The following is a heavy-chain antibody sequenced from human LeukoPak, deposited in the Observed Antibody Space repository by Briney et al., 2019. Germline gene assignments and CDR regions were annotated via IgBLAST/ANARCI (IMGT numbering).Heavy chain of an antibody. J-gene: IGHJ4*02. CDR3: ARHLLGYIDGPAPYFLDY. CDR2: IHYNGIT. CDR1: GSMYNYY. Sequence: SETLSLTCTVSGSMYNYYWSWIRQPPGKGLEWIGYIHYNGITNYNPSLKSRVTMSLDTSKNQVSLKLNSVTAADTAVYYCARHLLGYIDGPAPYFLDYWGQGILVAVSS. V-gene: IGHV4-59*08. D-gene: IGHD5-18*01.